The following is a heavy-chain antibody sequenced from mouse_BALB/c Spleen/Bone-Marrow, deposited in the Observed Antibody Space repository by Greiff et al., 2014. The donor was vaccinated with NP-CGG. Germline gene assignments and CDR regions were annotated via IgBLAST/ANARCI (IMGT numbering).Heavy chain of an antibody. CDR2: IDPANGNT. D-gene: IGHD1-1*01. CDR3: AMYDYGSSLFAY. CDR1: GFNIKDTY. J-gene: IGHJ3*01. V-gene: IGHV14-3*02. Sequence: EVQLQQSGAELVKPGASVKLSCTASGFNIKDTYMHWVKQRPEQGLEWIGRIDPANGNTKYDPKFQGKATITADTSSNTAYLQLSSLTSEDTAVYYCAMYDYGSSLFAYGGQGTLVTVSA.